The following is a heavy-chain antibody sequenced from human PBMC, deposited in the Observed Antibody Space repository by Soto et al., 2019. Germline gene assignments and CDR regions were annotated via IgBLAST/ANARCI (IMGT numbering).Heavy chain of an antibody. CDR2: IYYSGST. D-gene: IGHD3-22*01. V-gene: IGHV4-61*08. Sequence: SETLSLTCNVSGGPINSPDYYWTWIRQSPGKGLEWIGYIYYSGSTNYNPSLKSRVTISVDTSKNQFSLKLSSVTAADTAVYYCAREDYDSSGSISPWGQGTLVTVSS. CDR1: GGPINSPDYY. CDR3: AREDYDSSGSISP. J-gene: IGHJ5*02.